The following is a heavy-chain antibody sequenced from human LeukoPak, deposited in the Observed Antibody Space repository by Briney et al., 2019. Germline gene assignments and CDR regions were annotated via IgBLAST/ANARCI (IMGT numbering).Heavy chain of an antibody. CDR2: IYTSGST. D-gene: IGHD3-3*01. CDR1: GGSISSYY. Sequence: SETLSLTCTVSGGSISSYYWSWIRQPPGKGLEWIGRIYTSGSTNYNPSLKSRVTISVDTSKNQFSLKLSSVTAADTAVYYCAGYFWIGYYFRVWGKGPLVSVST. CDR3: AGYFWIGYYFRV. V-gene: IGHV4-4*07. J-gene: IGHJ1*01.